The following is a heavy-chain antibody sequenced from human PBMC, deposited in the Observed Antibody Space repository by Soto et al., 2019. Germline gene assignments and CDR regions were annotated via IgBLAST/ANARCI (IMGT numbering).Heavy chain of an antibody. D-gene: IGHD2-21*01. V-gene: IGHV1-3*05. Sequence: QVQLVQSGAEEKKPGASVKVSCKASGYTFTSYAMHWVRQAPGQRLEWMGWINAGNGNTKYSQKFLGRVTITRATAACTAYIELSSRVSEDSAVYACARRIVVAAGLDYGGAGPLVTVSS. CDR2: INAGNGNT. J-gene: IGHJ4*02. CDR1: GYTFTSYA. CDR3: ARRIVVAAGLDY.